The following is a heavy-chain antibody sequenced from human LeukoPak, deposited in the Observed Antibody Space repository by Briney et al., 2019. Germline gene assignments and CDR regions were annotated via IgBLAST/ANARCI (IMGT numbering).Heavy chain of an antibody. Sequence: ASVKVSCKASGYTFTSYDINWVRQATGQGLEWMGWMNPNSGNTGYAQKFQGRVTMTRNTSISTAYMELSSLRSEDTAVYYCARGARSGWFMGYWGQGTLVTVSS. CDR3: ARGARSGWFMGY. CDR1: GYTFTSYD. V-gene: IGHV1-8*01. D-gene: IGHD6-19*01. J-gene: IGHJ4*02. CDR2: MNPNSGNT.